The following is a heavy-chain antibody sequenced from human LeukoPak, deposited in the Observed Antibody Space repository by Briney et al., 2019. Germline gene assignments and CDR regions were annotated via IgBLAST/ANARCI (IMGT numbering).Heavy chain of an antibody. Sequence: SVKVSCKASGGTFSSYAISWVRQAPGQGLEWMGGIIPIFGTANYAQKFQGRVAITADESTSTAYMELSSLRSEDTAVYYCARVAVRFLEWPNPYYMDVWGKGTTVTVSS. D-gene: IGHD3-3*01. J-gene: IGHJ6*03. CDR1: GGTFSSYA. V-gene: IGHV1-69*01. CDR3: ARVAVRFLEWPNPYYMDV. CDR2: IIPIFGTA.